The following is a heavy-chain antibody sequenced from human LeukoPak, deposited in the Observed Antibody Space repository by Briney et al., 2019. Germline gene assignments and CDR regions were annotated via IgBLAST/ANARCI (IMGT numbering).Heavy chain of an antibody. J-gene: IGHJ3*02. Sequence: SVTLSLTCTVSGGSISSYYWSWIRQPPGKGLEWIGYIYYSGSTNYNPSLKSRVTISVDTSKNQFSLKLSSVTAADTAVYYCARSPDGYDAFDIWGQGTMVTVSS. CDR3: ARSPDGYDAFDI. V-gene: IGHV4-59*08. CDR2: IYYSGST. D-gene: IGHD5-18*01. CDR1: GGSISSYY.